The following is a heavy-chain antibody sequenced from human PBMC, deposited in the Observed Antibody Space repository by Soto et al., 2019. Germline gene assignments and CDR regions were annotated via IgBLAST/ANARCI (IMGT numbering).Heavy chain of an antibody. CDR3: AKVAGGLEGDY. Sequence: QVQLVESGGGVVQRGRSLRLSCAASGFTFSSYGMHWVRQAPGKGLEWVAVISYDGSNKYYADSVKGRFTISRDNSKNTLYLQMNSLRAEDTAVYYCAKVAGGLEGDYWGQGTLVTVSS. CDR2: ISYDGSNK. D-gene: IGHD3-16*01. V-gene: IGHV3-30*18. J-gene: IGHJ4*02. CDR1: GFTFSSYG.